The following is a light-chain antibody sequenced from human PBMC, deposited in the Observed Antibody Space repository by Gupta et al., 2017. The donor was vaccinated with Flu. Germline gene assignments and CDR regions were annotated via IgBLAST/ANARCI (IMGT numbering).Light chain of an antibody. CDR1: QSVGIR. V-gene: IGKV1-5*03. J-gene: IGKJ1*01. Sequence: DILLTQSPSTLPASVGDRVSISCRASQSVGIRLAWYQQKPGNAPKVLVYRASTLVSGVPSRFSGSGSGTEFTLTISSLQPDDFATFYCQQYNNHSRTFGQGTKVEI. CDR3: QQYNNHSRT. CDR2: RAS.